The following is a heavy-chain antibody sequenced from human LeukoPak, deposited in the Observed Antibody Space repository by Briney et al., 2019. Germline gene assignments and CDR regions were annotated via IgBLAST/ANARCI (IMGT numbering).Heavy chain of an antibody. CDR1: GFTFSSYW. J-gene: IGHJ4*02. V-gene: IGHV3-7*01. CDR2: IKQDGSEK. Sequence: GGSLRLSCAASGFTFSSYWMSWVRQAPGKGLEWVANIKQDGSEKYYVDSVKGRFTISRDNAKNSLYLQMNSLRAEDTAVYYCASQYYYDSSGYPYFDYWGQGTLVTVSS. CDR3: ASQYYYDSSGYPYFDY. D-gene: IGHD3-22*01.